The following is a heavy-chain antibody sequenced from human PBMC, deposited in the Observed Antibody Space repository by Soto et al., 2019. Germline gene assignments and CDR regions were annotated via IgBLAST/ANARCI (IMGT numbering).Heavy chain of an antibody. CDR2: IYYSGST. CDR3: ARGIAVAGRFDY. V-gene: IGHV4-59*11. CDR1: GGSISSHY. Sequence: QVQLQESGPGLVKPSETLSLTCNVSGGSISSHYWSWIRQPPGKGLEWIGYIYYSGSTNYNPSLKSQXXIXVXXSENQFSRKLSSVTAADTAVYYGARGIAVAGRFDYWGQGSLVTVSS. D-gene: IGHD6-19*01. J-gene: IGHJ4*02.